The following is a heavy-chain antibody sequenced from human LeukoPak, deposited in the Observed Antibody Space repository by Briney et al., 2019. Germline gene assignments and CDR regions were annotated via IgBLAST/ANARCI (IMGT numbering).Heavy chain of an antibody. CDR3: AKWSLTTWGYFDY. CDR2: ISYDGSTT. Sequence: PGRSLRLSCAASGFTFSSYGMHWVRQAPGKGLEWVAVISYDGSTTYYADSVKGRFTISRDNSKNTLYLQMNSLRAEDTAVHYCAKWSLTTWGYFDYWGQGTLVTVSS. J-gene: IGHJ4*02. V-gene: IGHV3-30*18. D-gene: IGHD1-14*01. CDR1: GFTFSSYG.